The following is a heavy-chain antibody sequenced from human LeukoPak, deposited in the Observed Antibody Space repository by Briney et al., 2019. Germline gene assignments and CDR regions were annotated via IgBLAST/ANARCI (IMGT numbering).Heavy chain of an antibody. CDR3: ASLLVRPRDWFDP. CDR1: GFTFSSYE. CDR2: ISSSGSTI. Sequence: GGSLRLSCAASGFTFSSYEMNWVRQAPGKGLEWVSYISSSGSTIYYADSVKGRFTISRDNAKNSLYLQMNSLRAEDTAIYYCASLLVRPRDWFDPRGQGTLVTVSS. D-gene: IGHD3-10*01. V-gene: IGHV3-48*03. J-gene: IGHJ5*02.